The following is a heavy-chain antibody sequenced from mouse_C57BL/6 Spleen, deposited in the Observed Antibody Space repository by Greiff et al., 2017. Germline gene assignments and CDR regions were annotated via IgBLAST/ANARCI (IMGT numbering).Heavy chain of an antibody. J-gene: IGHJ2*01. CDR1: GYTFTDYN. CDR3: AREGYGSYFDY. V-gene: IGHV1-18*01. Sequence: EVQLQQSGPELVKPGASVKIPCKASGYTFTDYNMDWVKQSHGKSLEWIGDINPNNGGTFYNQKFKGKATLTVDKSSSTAYMELRSLTSEDTAVYYCAREGYGSYFDYWGQGTTLTVSS. D-gene: IGHD1-1*01. CDR2: INPNNGGT.